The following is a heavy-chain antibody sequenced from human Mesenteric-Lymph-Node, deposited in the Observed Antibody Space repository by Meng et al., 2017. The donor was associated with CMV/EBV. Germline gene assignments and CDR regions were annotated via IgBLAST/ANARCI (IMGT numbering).Heavy chain of an antibody. Sequence: GESLKISCAASGLTFNNAWMNWVRQAPGKGLEWVSYISSSGSTIYYADSVKGRFTTSRDNAKNSLYLQMNSLRAEDTAVYYCAREIVVVPAAISWFDPWGQGTLVTVSS. J-gene: IGHJ5*02. CDR1: GLTFNNAW. CDR2: ISSSGSTI. CDR3: AREIVVVPAAISWFDP. V-gene: IGHV3-48*04. D-gene: IGHD2-2*01.